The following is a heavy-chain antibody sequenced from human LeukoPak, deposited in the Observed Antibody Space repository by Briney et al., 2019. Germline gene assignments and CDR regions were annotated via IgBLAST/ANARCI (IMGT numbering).Heavy chain of an antibody. J-gene: IGHJ6*03. CDR1: GGSISSTSYY. CDR2: NYYSGST. D-gene: IGHD6-13*01. CDR3: ARQLLYSRGYMDV. Sequence: SETLSLTCTVSGGSISSTSYYWGWIRQPPGKGQGWIGSNYYSGSTYYNPSLKSRVTISVDTPKNQFSLKLSSVTAADTAVYYCARQLLYSRGYMDVWGKGTTVTVSS. V-gene: IGHV4-39*01.